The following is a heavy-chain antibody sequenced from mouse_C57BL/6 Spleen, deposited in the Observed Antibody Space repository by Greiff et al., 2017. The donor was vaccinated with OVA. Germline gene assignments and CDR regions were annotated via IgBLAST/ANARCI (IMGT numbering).Heavy chain of an antibody. Sequence: QVQLKESGPELVKPGASVKISCKASGYAFSSSWMNWVKQRPGKGLEWIGRIYPGDGDTNYNGKFKGKATLTADKSSSTAYMQLSSLTSEDSAVYFCARWGYGSSYGYAMDYWGQGTSVTVSS. J-gene: IGHJ4*01. CDR2: IYPGDGDT. CDR1: GYAFSSSW. V-gene: IGHV1-82*01. D-gene: IGHD1-1*01. CDR3: ARWGYGSSYGYAMDY.